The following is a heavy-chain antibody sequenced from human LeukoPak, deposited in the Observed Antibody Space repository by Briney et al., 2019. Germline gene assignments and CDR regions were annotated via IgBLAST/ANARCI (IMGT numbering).Heavy chain of an antibody. D-gene: IGHD4-17*01. CDR3: ARDEYGDFQGFDY. CDR2: VYYSGST. CDR1: GASVKSDY. V-gene: IGHV4-59*02. Sequence: SETLSLTCSVSGASVKSDYWSWIRQSPGKGLEWIANVYYSGSTNYNPSLKSRVTISVDASKNQISLKLSSVTAADTAVYYCARDEYGDFQGFDYWGQGTRVTVSS. J-gene: IGHJ4*02.